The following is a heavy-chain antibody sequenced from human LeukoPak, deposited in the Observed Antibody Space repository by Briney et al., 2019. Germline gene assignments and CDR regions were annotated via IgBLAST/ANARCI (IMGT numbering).Heavy chain of an antibody. V-gene: IGHV3-66*02. D-gene: IGHD5-18*01. CDR1: GFTVSSNY. CDR3: ARDRLASYCYRRGHYYMDA. Sequence: GGSLRLSCAASGFTVSSNYMSWVRQAPGKGLEWVSVIYSGGSTYYADSVKGRFTISRDNSKNTLYLQMNSLRAEDTAVYYCARDRLASYCYRRGHYYMDAWGKGTTVTVSS. J-gene: IGHJ6*03. CDR2: IYSGGST.